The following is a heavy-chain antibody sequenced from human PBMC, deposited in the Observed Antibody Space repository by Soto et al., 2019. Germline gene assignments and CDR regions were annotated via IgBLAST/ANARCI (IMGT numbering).Heavy chain of an antibody. V-gene: IGHV1-3*01. Sequence: ASVKVSCKASGYTFTSYAMHWVRQAPGQRLEWMGWINAGNGNTKYSQKFQGRVTITRDISASTAYMELSSLRSEDTAVYYCARDTAPYHYYYTLDVWGQGTTVTVSS. CDR3: ARDTAPYHYYYTLDV. D-gene: IGHD5-18*01. CDR2: INAGNGNT. J-gene: IGHJ6*02. CDR1: GYTFTSYA.